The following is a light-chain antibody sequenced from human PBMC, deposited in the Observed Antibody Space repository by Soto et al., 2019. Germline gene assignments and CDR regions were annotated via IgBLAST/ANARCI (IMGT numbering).Light chain of an antibody. CDR3: AAWDNRLNAYV. J-gene: IGLJ1*01. Sequence: QSALTQPPSTPGTPGQRVTISCSGSSSNIGSNTVNWYQHLPGTAPKLLIYSNNQRPSGVPDRFSGSKSGTSASLAVSGLQSEDEADYYCAAWDNRLNAYVFGIGTKVTVL. CDR1: SSNIGSNT. CDR2: SNN. V-gene: IGLV1-44*01.